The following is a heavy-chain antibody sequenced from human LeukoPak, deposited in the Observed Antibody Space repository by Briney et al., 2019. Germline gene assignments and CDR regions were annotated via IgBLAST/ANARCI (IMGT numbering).Heavy chain of an antibody. Sequence: SETLSLTCTVSGGSISSYYWSWIRQPPGKGLEWIGYIYYSGSTNYNPSLKSRVTISVDTSKNQFSLKLSSVTAADTAVYYCARAIRSIAALRGAFDIWGQGTMVTVSS. J-gene: IGHJ3*02. CDR1: GGSISSYY. CDR3: ARAIRSIAALRGAFDI. V-gene: IGHV4-59*01. D-gene: IGHD6-6*01. CDR2: IYYSGST.